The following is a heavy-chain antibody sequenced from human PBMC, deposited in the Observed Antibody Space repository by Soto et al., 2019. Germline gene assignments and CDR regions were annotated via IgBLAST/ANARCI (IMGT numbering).Heavy chain of an antibody. V-gene: IGHV3-30*18. CDR1: GLTVSSYG. CDR3: AKDFHGIAVAGTLLPWFDP. D-gene: IGHD6-19*01. Sequence: AGSMRLSCAASGLTVSSYGMHWSRQAPGKGLEWVAVISYDGSNKYYADSVKGRFTISRDNSKNTLYLQMNSLRAEDTAVYYCAKDFHGIAVAGTLLPWFDPRGQGTLVTVSS. J-gene: IGHJ5*02. CDR2: ISYDGSNK.